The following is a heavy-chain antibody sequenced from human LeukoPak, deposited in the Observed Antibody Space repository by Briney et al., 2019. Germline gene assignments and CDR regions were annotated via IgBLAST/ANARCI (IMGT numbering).Heavy chain of an antibody. Sequence: GESLRLSCAASGFTFSDYSMNWVRQAPGKGLEWVSYIDGSGDTIYYADSVKGRFTISRDNAKNSLDLQMNSLRDEDTAVYYRSRRFDCWGQGNLVTVSS. CDR2: IDGSGDTI. CDR1: GFTFSDYS. CDR3: SRRFDC. V-gene: IGHV3-48*02. J-gene: IGHJ4*02.